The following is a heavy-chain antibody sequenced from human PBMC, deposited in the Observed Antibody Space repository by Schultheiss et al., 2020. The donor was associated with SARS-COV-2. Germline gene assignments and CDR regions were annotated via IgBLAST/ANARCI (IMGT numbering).Heavy chain of an antibody. V-gene: IGHV5-51*01. CDR1: GYRFTTYW. Sequence: GGSLRLSCKGSGYRFTTYWIGWVRQMPGKGLEWMGIIYPGDSDTRYNPSFRGQVTISADKSISTAYLQWSSLKASDTAMYFCARGYWYFDLWGRGTLVTVSS. CDR3: ARGYWYFDL. CDR2: IYPGDSDT. J-gene: IGHJ2*01.